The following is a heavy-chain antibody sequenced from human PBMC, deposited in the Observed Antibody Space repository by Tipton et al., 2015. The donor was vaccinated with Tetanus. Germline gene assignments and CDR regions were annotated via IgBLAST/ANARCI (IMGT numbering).Heavy chain of an antibody. J-gene: IGHJ4*02. Sequence: SLRLSCAASGFTFGNDYMHWVRQAPGKGLVWVSRINGDGSSLSHAGSVKGRFTISRDNDKNTLYLQMSSLRVEDTAVYYCVGQINGGAMNWGQGTLLTVSS. CDR3: VGQINGGAMN. CDR2: INGDGSSL. CDR1: GFTFGNDY. D-gene: IGHD3-16*01. V-gene: IGHV3-74*01.